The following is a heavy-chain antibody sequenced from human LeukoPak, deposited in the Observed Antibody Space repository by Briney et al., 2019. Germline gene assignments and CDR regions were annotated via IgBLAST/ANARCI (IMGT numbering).Heavy chain of an antibody. CDR3: ARHAYYYGSGSYYGWFDP. Sequence: PSETLSLTCTVSGGSISSSSYYWGWIRQPPGKGLEWIGSTYYSGSTYYNPSLKSRVTISVDTSKNQFSLKLSSVTAADTAVYYCARHAYYYGSGSYYGWFDPWGQGTLVTVSS. J-gene: IGHJ5*02. V-gene: IGHV4-39*01. CDR2: TYYSGST. D-gene: IGHD3-10*01. CDR1: GGSISSSSYY.